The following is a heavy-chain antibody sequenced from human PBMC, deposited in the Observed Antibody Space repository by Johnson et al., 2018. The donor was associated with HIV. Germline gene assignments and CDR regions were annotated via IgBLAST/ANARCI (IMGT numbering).Heavy chain of an antibody. D-gene: IGHD2-15*01. J-gene: IGHJ3*02. CDR3: ATEGGTGAFDI. CDR2: ITSSGRTT. V-gene: IGHV3-11*04. Sequence: QVQLVESGGGTVQPGGSLRLSCAASGFSVSSNYMSWVRQAPGKGLEWVSYITSSGRTTYYADSVKGRFTISRDNAKNSLYLQMNSLRAEDTAVYYCATEGGTGAFDIWGQGTMVTVSS. CDR1: GFSVSSNY.